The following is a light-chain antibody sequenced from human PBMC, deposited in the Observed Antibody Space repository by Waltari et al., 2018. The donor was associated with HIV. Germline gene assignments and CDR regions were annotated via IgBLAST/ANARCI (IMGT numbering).Light chain of an antibody. V-gene: IGLV2-8*01. J-gene: IGLJ2*01. CDR3: AAYAGNNIVI. Sequence: QSALTQPPSASGSPGQSVTVSCTGTSSDIGYFNYVSWYQQHPGKAPNLLIYDVNKRPSGVPDRFSASKSGATASLPVSGLLAEDEADYYCAAYAGNNIVIFGGGTKVTV. CDR1: SSDIGYFNY. CDR2: DVN.